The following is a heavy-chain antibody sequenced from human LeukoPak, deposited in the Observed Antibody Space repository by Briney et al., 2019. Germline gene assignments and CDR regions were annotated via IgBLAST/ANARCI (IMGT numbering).Heavy chain of an antibody. J-gene: IGHJ6*03. Sequence: GGSLRLSCAASGFTFSSYGMHWVRQAPGKGLEWVAFIRYDGSNKYYADSVKGRFTISRDNSKNTLYLQMNSLRAEDTAVYYCAKDYRHYDILTGYYMGYYYYYMDVWGKGTTVTISS. D-gene: IGHD3-9*01. CDR2: IRYDGSNK. CDR1: GFTFSSYG. CDR3: AKDYRHYDILTGYYMGYYYYYMDV. V-gene: IGHV3-30*02.